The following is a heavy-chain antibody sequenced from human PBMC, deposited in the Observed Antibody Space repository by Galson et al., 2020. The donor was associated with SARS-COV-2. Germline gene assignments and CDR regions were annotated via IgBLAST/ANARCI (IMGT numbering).Heavy chain of an antibody. Sequence: TGGSLRLSCAASGFIFSNYAMHWVRQAPGKGLEWVAVISYDGSDKYDADSVKGRFTISRDNSKNTLYLQMNSLRAEDTAVYYCARDTDAYGGNSDAFDIWGQGTMVTVSS. CDR2: ISYDGSDK. J-gene: IGHJ3*02. V-gene: IGHV3-30*04. CDR3: ARDTDAYGGNSDAFDI. D-gene: IGHD4-17*01. CDR1: GFIFSNYA.